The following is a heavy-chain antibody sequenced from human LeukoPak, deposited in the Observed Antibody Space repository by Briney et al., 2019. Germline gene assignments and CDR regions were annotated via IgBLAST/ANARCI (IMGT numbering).Heavy chain of an antibody. CDR2: ISSSSSTI. Sequence: PGGSLRLSCAASGFTFSSYSMNWVRQAPGKGLEWVSYISSSSSTIYYADSVKGRFTISRDNAKNSLNLQMNSLRAEDTAVYYCARVAGGATAYWGQGTLVTVSS. CDR3: ARVAGGATAY. J-gene: IGHJ4*02. D-gene: IGHD1-26*01. CDR1: GFTFSSYS. V-gene: IGHV3-48*04.